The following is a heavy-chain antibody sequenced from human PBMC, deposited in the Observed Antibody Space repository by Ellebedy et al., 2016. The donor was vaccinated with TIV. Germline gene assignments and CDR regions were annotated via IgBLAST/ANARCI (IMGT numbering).Heavy chain of an antibody. Sequence: ASVKVSCKASGYSFTSYFIHWVRQAPGQGLEWMGIINPSGGSTDYAQRFQGRVTVTRGTSTRTVYMELSSLRSEDTAVYYCARVGRPSPDNYYYYMAVWGRGTTVTVSS. CDR2: INPSGGST. D-gene: IGHD1-14*01. J-gene: IGHJ6*03. CDR1: GYSFTSYF. CDR3: ARVGRPSPDNYYYYMAV. V-gene: IGHV1-46*01.